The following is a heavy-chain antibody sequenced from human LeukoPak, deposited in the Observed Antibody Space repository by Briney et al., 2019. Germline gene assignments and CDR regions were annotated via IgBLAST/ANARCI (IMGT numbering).Heavy chain of an antibody. CDR3: AKGNTIFGEAINYYYYYGMDV. J-gene: IGHJ6*02. D-gene: IGHD3-3*01. V-gene: IGHV3-53*01. CDR2: IYSGGST. Sequence: PGGSLRLSCAASGVTVGTNSMSWARQSPGKGLEWVSVIYSGGSTYNADSVNGRFTVSRDNSRNTLFLQMNNLRAEDTAVYYCAKGNTIFGEAINYYYYYGMDVWGQGTTVTVSS. CDR1: GVTVGTNS.